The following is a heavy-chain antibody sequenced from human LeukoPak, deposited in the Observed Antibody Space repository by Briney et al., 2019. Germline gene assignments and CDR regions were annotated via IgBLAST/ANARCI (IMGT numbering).Heavy chain of an antibody. D-gene: IGHD5-18*01. CDR1: GGSISSSSYY. V-gene: IGHV4-39*07. Sequence: SETLSLTCTVSGGSISSSSYYWSWIRQPPGKGLEWIGKINHSGSTNYNPSLKSRVTISVDTSKNQFSLKLSSVTAADTAVYYCARDNAQLWPWGRFDYWGQGTLVTVSS. CDR3: ARDNAQLWPWGRFDY. CDR2: INHSGST. J-gene: IGHJ4*02.